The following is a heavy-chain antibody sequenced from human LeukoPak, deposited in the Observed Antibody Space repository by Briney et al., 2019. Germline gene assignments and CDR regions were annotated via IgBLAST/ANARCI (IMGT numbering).Heavy chain of an antibody. D-gene: IGHD6-13*01. CDR2: ISWNSGSI. V-gene: IGHV3-9*01. J-gene: IGHJ4*02. CDR3: AKDISWKWDSSSWYYYDY. CDR1: GFTFDDYA. Sequence: GGSLRLSCAASGFTFDDYAMHWVRQAPGKGLEWVSGISWNSGSIGYADSVKGRFTISRDNAKNSLYLQMNSLRAEDTALYYCAKDISWKWDSSSWYYYDYWGQGTLVTVSS.